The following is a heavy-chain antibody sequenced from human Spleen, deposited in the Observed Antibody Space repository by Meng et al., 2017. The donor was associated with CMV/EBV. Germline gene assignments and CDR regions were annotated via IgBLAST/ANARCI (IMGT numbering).Heavy chain of an antibody. J-gene: IGHJ4*02. CDR3: TKFPAAGPFDF. V-gene: IGHV3-49*03. CDR1: GGSVSTSDYY. D-gene: IGHD6-25*01. Sequence: LSLTCTVSGGSVSTSDYYWSWIRQPPGKGLEWVGFIRTIPYGGTTEYAASVKGRFTISRDDSKSIAYLEMNSLTTEDTALYYCTKFPAAGPFDFWGQGALVTVSS. CDR2: IRTIPYGGTT.